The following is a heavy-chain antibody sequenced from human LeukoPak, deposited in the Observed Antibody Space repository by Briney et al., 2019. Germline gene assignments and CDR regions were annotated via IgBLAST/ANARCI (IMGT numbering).Heavy chain of an antibody. V-gene: IGHV3-48*01. J-gene: IGHJ6*02. CDR1: GFTFSSYS. D-gene: IGHD3-10*01. CDR2: ISSSSSTI. CDR3: ARDPLGYGSRVIIGYYGMDV. Sequence: GGSLRLSCAASGFTFSSYSMNWVRQAPGKGLEWVSYISSSSSTIYYADSVKGRFTISRDNAKNSLYLQMNSLRAEDTAVYYCARDPLGYGSRVIIGYYGMDVWGQGTTVTVSS.